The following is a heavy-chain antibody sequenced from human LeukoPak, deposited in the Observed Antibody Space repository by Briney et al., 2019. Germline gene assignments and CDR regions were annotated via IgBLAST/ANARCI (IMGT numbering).Heavy chain of an antibody. V-gene: IGHV1-3*01. CDR2: INAGNGNT. Sequence: ASVKVSCKASGYTFTSYAMHWVRQAPGQRLEWMGWINAGNGNTKYSQKFQGRVTITRDTSASTAYMKLSSLRSEDTAVYYCARDRFGFESWYSVDNAFDIWGQGTMVTVSS. CDR1: GYTFTSYA. J-gene: IGHJ3*02. D-gene: IGHD6-13*01. CDR3: ARDRFGFESWYSVDNAFDI.